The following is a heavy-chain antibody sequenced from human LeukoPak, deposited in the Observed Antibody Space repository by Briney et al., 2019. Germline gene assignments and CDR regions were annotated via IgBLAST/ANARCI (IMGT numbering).Heavy chain of an antibody. CDR2: ISYDGSDK. V-gene: IGHV3-30*03. CDR3: ARERVLRV. J-gene: IGHJ4*02. Sequence: PGGSLRLSCAASGFTFSSYGMHWVRQAPGKGLEWVAVISYDGSDKYYADSVKGRFTISRDNSKSTLYLQMNSLRAEDTAVYYCARERVLRVWGQGTLVTVSS. CDR1: GFTFSSYG. D-gene: IGHD3-16*01.